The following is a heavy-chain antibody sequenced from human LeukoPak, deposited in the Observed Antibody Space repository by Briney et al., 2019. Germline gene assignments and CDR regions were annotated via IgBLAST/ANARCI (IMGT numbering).Heavy chain of an antibody. CDR2: IKVDGSEK. D-gene: IGHD1-26*01. CDR1: GFTFSNFW. Sequence: GGSLTLSCVASGFTFSNFWMSWVRQAPGKGLEWVANIKVDGSEKYYADSVKGRFTISRDNAENSLYLQMNSLRGDDTAVYYCAKDVGKWESLHFFDYWGQGTLVTVSS. J-gene: IGHJ4*02. V-gene: IGHV3-7*03. CDR3: AKDVGKWESLHFFDY.